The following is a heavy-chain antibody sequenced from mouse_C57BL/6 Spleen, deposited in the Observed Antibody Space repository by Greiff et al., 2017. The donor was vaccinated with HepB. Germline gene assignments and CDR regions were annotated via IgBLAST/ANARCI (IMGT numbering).Heavy chain of an antibody. CDR1: GYTFTSYW. J-gene: IGHJ4*01. CDR2: IDPSDSYT. V-gene: IGHV1-69*01. CDR3: ARGYYRAMDY. D-gene: IGHD2-12*01. Sequence: QVQLKQPGAELVMPGASVKLSCKASGYTFTSYWMHWVKQRPGQGLEWIGEIDPSDSYTNYNQKFKGKSTLTVDKSSSTAYMQLSSLTSEDSAVYYCARGYYRAMDYWGQGTSVTVSS.